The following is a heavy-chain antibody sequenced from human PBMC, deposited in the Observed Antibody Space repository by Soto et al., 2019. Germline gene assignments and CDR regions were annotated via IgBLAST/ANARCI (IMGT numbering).Heavy chain of an antibody. CDR1: GDSISTYY. D-gene: IGHD6-13*01. CDR2: IYTSGSS. CDR3: ARASAPGISAAANWFDP. V-gene: IGHV4-4*07. Sequence: PSETLSLTCTVSGDSISTYYLSWIRQPAGEGLEWIGRIYTSGSSNYNPSLKSRVTMSVDTSKNQFSLKLSSVTAADTAVYYCARASAPGISAAANWFDPWGQGTLVTVSS. J-gene: IGHJ5*02.